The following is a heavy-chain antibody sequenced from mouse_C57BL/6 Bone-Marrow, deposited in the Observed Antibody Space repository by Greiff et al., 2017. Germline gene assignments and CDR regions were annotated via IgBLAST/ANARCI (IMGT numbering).Heavy chain of an antibody. V-gene: IGHV1-55*01. J-gene: IGHJ2*01. CDR1: GYTFTSYW. CDR2: IYPGSGST. D-gene: IGHD1-1*01. CDR3: ASGFITTSSDYFDY. Sequence: QVQLQQPGAELVKPGASVKMSCKASGYTFTSYWITWVKQRPGQGLEWIGDIYPGSGSTNYNEKFKSKATLTVDTSSSTAYMQLSSLTSEDSAVFYCASGFITTSSDYFDYWGQGTTLTVSS.